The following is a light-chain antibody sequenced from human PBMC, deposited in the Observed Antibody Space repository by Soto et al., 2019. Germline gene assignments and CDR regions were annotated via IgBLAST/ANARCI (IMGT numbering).Light chain of an antibody. CDR2: GAS. Sequence: IVRTPAPVTLSVSPGERATLSCISSQSVSSNLAWYQQKPGQAPRLLIYGASTRATGIPARFSGSGSGTEFTLTISSLQSEDFAVYYCQQYNNWPPITFGQGTRLEIK. J-gene: IGKJ5*01. V-gene: IGKV3-15*01. CDR1: QSVSSN. CDR3: QQYNNWPPIT.